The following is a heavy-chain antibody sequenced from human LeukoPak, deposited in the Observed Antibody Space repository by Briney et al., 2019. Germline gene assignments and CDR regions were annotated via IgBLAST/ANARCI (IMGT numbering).Heavy chain of an antibody. V-gene: IGHV1-2*02. J-gene: IGHJ3*02. CDR2: INPNSGGT. CDR3: ARISSTRTNDAFDI. D-gene: IGHD2-2*01. CDR1: GYTFTGYY. Sequence: APVKVSCKASGYTFTGYYMHWVRQAPGQGLEWMGWINPNSGGTNYAQKFQGRVTMARDTSISTAYMELSRLRSDDTAVYYCARISSTRTNDAFDIWGQGTMVTVSS.